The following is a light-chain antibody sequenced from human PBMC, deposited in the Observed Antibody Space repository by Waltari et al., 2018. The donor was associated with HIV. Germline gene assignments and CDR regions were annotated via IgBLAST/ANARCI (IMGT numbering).Light chain of an antibody. Sequence: QSVVTQPPSASGTLGQRVTISCSGGTSNIGSNYVSWYQPLPGTSPKLLIYMNDQRPSGVPDRISGSKSGTSASLAISGLRSEDEADYYCASWDDSLGGYWIFGGGTNLTVL. J-gene: IGLJ2*01. V-gene: IGLV1-47*01. CDR1: TSNIGSNY. CDR3: ASWDDSLGGYWI. CDR2: MND.